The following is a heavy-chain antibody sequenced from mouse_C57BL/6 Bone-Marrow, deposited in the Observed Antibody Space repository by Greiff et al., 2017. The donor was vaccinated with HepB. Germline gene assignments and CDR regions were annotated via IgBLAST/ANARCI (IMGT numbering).Heavy chain of an antibody. CDR2: ISNGGGST. CDR3: ARQGLTYFDV. Sequence: EVQRVESGGGLVQPGGSLKLSCAASGFTFSDYYMYWVRQTPEKRLEWVAYISNGGGSTYYPDTVKGRFTISRDNAKNTLYLQMSRLKSEDTAMYYCARQGLTYFDVWGTGTTVTVSS. J-gene: IGHJ1*03. V-gene: IGHV5-12*01. CDR1: GFTFSDYY.